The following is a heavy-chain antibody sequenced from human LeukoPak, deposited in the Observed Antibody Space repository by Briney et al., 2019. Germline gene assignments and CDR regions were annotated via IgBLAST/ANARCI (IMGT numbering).Heavy chain of an antibody. Sequence: SETLSLTCTVSGGSISSYYWSWIRQPPGKGLEWIGYIYYSGSTNYNPSLKSRVTISVDTSKNQFSPKLSSVTAADTAVYYCARVAMSPDCSSTSCYAGPRFDPWGQGTLVTVSS. CDR1: GGSISSYY. J-gene: IGHJ5*02. CDR2: IYYSGST. CDR3: ARVAMSPDCSSTSCYAGPRFDP. D-gene: IGHD2-2*01. V-gene: IGHV4-59*01.